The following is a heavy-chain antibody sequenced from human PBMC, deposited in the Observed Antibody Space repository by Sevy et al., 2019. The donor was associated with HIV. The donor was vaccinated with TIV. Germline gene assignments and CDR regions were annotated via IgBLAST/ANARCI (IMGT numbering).Heavy chain of an antibody. Sequence: GGSLRLSCAASGFTVSSNYMSWVRQAPGKGLEWVSVIYSGGSTYYADSVKGRFTISRDNSKNTLYLQMNSLRAEDTAVYYCAAVGAYCGGDCYSRILRDKHAFDIWGQGTMVTVSS. V-gene: IGHV3-53*01. D-gene: IGHD2-21*02. CDR1: GFTVSSNY. J-gene: IGHJ3*02. CDR3: AAVGAYCGGDCYSRILRDKHAFDI. CDR2: IYSGGST.